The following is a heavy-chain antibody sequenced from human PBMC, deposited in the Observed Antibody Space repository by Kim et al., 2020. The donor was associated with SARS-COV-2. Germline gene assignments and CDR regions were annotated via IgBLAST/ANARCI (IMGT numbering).Heavy chain of an antibody. CDR3: ARRYYGSGRWTGTGGWFDP. Sequence: GESLKISCKGSGYSFTSYWIGWVRQMPGKGLEWMGIIYPGDSDTRYSPSFQGQVTISADKSISTAYLQWSSLKASDTAMYYCARRYYGSGRWTGTGGWFDPWGQGTLVTVSS. V-gene: IGHV5-51*01. CDR1: GYSFTSYW. J-gene: IGHJ5*02. D-gene: IGHD3-10*01. CDR2: IYPGDSDT.